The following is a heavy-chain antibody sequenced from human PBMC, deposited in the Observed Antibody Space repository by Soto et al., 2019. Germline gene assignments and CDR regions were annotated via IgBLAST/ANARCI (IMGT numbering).Heavy chain of an antibody. D-gene: IGHD1-26*01. V-gene: IGHV1-69*01. J-gene: IGHJ4*02. CDR3: ARDSLGGGSYSCGY. Sequence: QVQLVQSGAEVKKPGSSVKVSCKASVGTFSSYAISWVRQAPGQGLEWMGGIIPIFGTANYAQKFQGRVTITADESTSTAYMELSSLRSEDTAVYYCARDSLGGGSYSCGYWGQGTLVTVSS. CDR2: IIPIFGTA. CDR1: VGTFSSYA.